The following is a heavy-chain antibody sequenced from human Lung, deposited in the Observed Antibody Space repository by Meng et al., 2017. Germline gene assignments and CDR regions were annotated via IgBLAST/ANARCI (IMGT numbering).Heavy chain of an antibody. D-gene: IGHD2-2*01. CDR2: IYHSGGT. CDR1: GGSISSRNW. CDR3: ARGLGEAVVPRTMFDY. Sequence: QGQLQGAGPGLVKPSGTLSLTCAVFGGSISSRNWWSWVRQPPGKGLEWIGEIYHSGGTKYNPSLKSRVTISVDKSKNQFSLKLSSVTAADTAVYYCARGLGEAVVPRTMFDYWGQGTLVTVSS. J-gene: IGHJ4*02. V-gene: IGHV4-4*02.